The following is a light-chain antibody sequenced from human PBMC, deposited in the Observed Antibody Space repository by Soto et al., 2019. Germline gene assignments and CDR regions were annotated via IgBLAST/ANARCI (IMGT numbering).Light chain of an antibody. V-gene: IGKV3-15*01. CDR2: GAS. CDR3: KQYNNWRT. Sequence: EIVMTQSPATLSVSPGERATLSCRASQSVSSNLAWYQQKPGQAPRLLIYGASTRATGIPARFSGSGSGTEFTLTISSLQYEDFAVYYCKQYNNWRTFGQGTKVDIK. J-gene: IGKJ1*01. CDR1: QSVSSN.